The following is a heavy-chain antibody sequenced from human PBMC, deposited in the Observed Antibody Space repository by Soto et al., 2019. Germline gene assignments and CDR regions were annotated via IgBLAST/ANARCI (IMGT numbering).Heavy chain of an antibody. CDR1: GFTFSSYA. Sequence: GGSLRLSCAASGFTFSSYAMSWVRQAPVRGLEWVSTISDSGNSTYSADSVKGRFTISRDNSKNTLYLQMNSLRAEDTAVYYCARERYGDPLWGQDDFDYWGQGTLVTVSS. D-gene: IGHD4-17*01. CDR2: ISDSGNST. J-gene: IGHJ4*02. CDR3: ARERYGDPLWGQDDFDY. V-gene: IGHV3-23*01.